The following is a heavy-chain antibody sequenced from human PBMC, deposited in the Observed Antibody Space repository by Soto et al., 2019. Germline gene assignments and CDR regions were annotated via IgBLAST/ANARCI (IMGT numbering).Heavy chain of an antibody. CDR3: ARAGAFYETSGYPWRTFDI. V-gene: IGHV1-18*01. J-gene: IGHJ3*02. D-gene: IGHD3-22*01. Sequence: QVHLVQAGAEVKKPGASVKVSCKASGYTLTSYGLSWVRQAPGQGLQWMGWISAYNGNTNYADKFQGRVTMTTDTSTSTAHMEVRSLRSDDTAVYYCARAGAFYETSGYPWRTFDIWGQGTMVTVSS. CDR1: GYTLTSYG. CDR2: ISAYNGNT.